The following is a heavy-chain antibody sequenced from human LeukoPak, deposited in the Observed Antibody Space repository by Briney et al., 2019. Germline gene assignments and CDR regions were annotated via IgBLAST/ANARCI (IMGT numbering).Heavy chain of an antibody. Sequence: ASVKVSCKASGYTFTSYDINWVRQATGQGLEWMGWMNPNSGNTGYAQKFQGRVTMTRNTSISTAYMELSSLRSEDTAVYYCARERITGRYFDYRGQGTLVTVSS. CDR2: MNPNSGNT. CDR3: ARERITGRYFDY. V-gene: IGHV1-8*01. CDR1: GYTFTSYD. J-gene: IGHJ4*02. D-gene: IGHD2-15*01.